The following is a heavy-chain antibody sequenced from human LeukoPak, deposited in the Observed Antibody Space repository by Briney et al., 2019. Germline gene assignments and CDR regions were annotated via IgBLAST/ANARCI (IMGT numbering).Heavy chain of an antibody. CDR3: ARPRIVGATKDWDY. Sequence: PGGSLRLSCAASGFTFSSYAMHWVRQAPGKGLEWVAVISYDGSNKYYADSVKGRFTISRDNSKNTLYLQMNSLRAEDTAVYYCARPRIVGATKDWDYWGQGTLVTVSS. V-gene: IGHV3-30-3*01. CDR2: ISYDGSNK. D-gene: IGHD1-26*01. J-gene: IGHJ4*02. CDR1: GFTFSSYA.